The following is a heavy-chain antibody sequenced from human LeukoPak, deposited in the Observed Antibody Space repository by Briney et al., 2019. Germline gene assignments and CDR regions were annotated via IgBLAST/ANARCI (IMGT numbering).Heavy chain of an antibody. J-gene: IGHJ4*02. Sequence: GGSLRLSCAASGFTFRDYTMNWVRQAPGKGLEWVGRIKPKTDGETTEYAAPVKDRFSISRDDSKSMMYLQMNSLKTEDTAVYYCITPLPYSAQGGQGTLVTVSS. CDR2: IKPKTDGETT. D-gene: IGHD2-21*01. V-gene: IGHV3-15*07. CDR1: GFTFRDYT. CDR3: ITPLPYSAQ.